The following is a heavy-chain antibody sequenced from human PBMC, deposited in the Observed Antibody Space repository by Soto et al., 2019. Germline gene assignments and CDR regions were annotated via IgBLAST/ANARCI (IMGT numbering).Heavy chain of an antibody. CDR3: TTDYPSSEGS. Sequence: GGSLRLSCAASGFTFSNAWMSWVRQAPRKGLGWVGRIKSKTDVGTTDYAAPVKGRFTISRDDSKNTLYLQMNSLKTEDTAVSYCTTDYPSSEGSWGQGTLVTVSS. J-gene: IGHJ5*02. CDR1: GFTFSNAW. V-gene: IGHV3-15*01. CDR2: IKSKTDVGTT.